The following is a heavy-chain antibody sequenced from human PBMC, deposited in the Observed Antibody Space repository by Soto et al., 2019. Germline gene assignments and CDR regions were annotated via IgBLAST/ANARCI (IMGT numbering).Heavy chain of an antibody. Sequence: SQTLSLTCAISGDSVSGNSAAWNWIRQSPSRGLEWLGRTYYRSRWYNDYAVSVKSRITVTPDTSKNQFSLHLNSVTPEDTAVYYCAREFLYYVSSDSYLDYWVHGALVTVS. V-gene: IGHV6-1*01. CDR2: TYYRSRWYN. CDR1: GDSVSGNSAA. D-gene: IGHD3-16*01. CDR3: AREFLYYVSSDSYLDY. J-gene: IGHJ4*01.